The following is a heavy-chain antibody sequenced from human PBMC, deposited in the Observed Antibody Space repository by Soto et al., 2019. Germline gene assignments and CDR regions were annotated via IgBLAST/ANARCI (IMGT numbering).Heavy chain of an antibody. CDR1: GFAFSSYG. Sequence: QAQLVESGGGVVQPGRSLRLSCAASGFAFSSYGMHWVRQAPGTGLEWVVVISYDGSLQHYADSVKGRFTISRDNSRNMVLLQMSSLRAEDTAVYYCVSDRGYGHASVPYSWGQGTLVSFSS. CDR2: ISYDGSLQ. D-gene: IGHD5-18*01. V-gene: IGHV3-30*03. CDR3: VSDRGYGHASVPYS. J-gene: IGHJ4*02.